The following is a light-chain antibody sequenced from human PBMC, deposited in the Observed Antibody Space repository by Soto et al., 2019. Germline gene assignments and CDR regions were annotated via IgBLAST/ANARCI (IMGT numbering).Light chain of an antibody. V-gene: IGKV3-20*01. Sequence: EIVLTQSPGTLSLSPGERATLSCRASQTVSTNYLAWYQQKPGQAPRLLIYGASKRATGIPDRFTGSGSGTDFTLTINRLEPEDFAVYFCQQYGSSPQTFGQGTKVDIK. CDR1: QTVSTNY. CDR2: GAS. J-gene: IGKJ1*01. CDR3: QQYGSSPQT.